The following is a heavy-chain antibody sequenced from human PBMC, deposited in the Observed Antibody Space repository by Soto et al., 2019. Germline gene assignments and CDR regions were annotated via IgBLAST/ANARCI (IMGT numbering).Heavy chain of an antibody. J-gene: IGHJ5*02. V-gene: IGHV1-2*02. D-gene: IGHD3-10*01. CDR1: GYTFTGYF. CDR2: INPYSGGA. CDR3: ARVIRGAYYNSSLDT. Sequence: GASVKVSCKASGYTFTGYFMHWVRQAPGQGLEWMGWINPYSGGADYAQSFQGRVTMTRDTSISTVYMELSRLRFDDAAVYYCARVIRGAYYNSSLDTLGQGIVVSVS.